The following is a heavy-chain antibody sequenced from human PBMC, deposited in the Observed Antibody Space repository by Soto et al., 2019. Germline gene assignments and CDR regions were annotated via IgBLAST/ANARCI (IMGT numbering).Heavy chain of an antibody. CDR3: AKGAGKRYFDWPYDGGYYYGMDV. V-gene: IGHV3-30*18. Sequence: HPGGSLRLSCAASGFTFSSYGMHWVRQAPGKGLEWVAVISYDGSNKYYADSVKGRFTISRDNSKNTLYLQMNSLRAEDTTVYYCAKGAGKRYFDWPYDGGYYYGMDVWGQGTTVTVSS. J-gene: IGHJ6*02. D-gene: IGHD3-9*01. CDR1: GFTFSSYG. CDR2: ISYDGSNK.